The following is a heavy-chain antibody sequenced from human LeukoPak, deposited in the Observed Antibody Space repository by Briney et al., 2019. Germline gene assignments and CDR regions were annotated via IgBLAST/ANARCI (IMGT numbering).Heavy chain of an antibody. CDR2: IWYDGSNK. V-gene: IGHV3-33*01. J-gene: IGHJ4*02. CDR3: ARSGGSYAFDY. Sequence: PGGSLRLSCAASGFTFSSYGMHWVRQAPGKGLGWVAVIWYDGSNKYYADSVKGRFTISRDNSKNTLYLQMNSLRAEDTAVYYCARSGGSYAFDYWGQGTLVTVSS. D-gene: IGHD1-26*01. CDR1: GFTFSSYG.